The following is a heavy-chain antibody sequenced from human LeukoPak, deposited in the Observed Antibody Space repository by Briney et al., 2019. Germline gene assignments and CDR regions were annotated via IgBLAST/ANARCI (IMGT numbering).Heavy chain of an antibody. Sequence: GGSLRLSCTASGFAFSSYAMSWVRQAPGVGLEWVSAIDGGGGRTWHADSVRGRFTISRDNAKNSVYLQMNSLRAEDSAIYYCARDFNWAFDFWGQGTLVTVSS. CDR1: GFAFSSYA. CDR2: IDGGGGRT. V-gene: IGHV3-23*01. J-gene: IGHJ4*02. D-gene: IGHD1-1*01. CDR3: ARDFNWAFDF.